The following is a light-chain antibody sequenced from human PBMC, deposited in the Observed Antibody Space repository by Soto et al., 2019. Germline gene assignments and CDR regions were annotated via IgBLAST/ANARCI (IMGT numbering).Light chain of an antibody. J-gene: IGLJ2*01. Sequence: QTVVTQEPSLTVSPGGTVTLTCGSTTGAVTSSHYPSWFQQKPGQAPRTLIYDTSNKHSWTPARFSGSLLGGKAALTRSGAQPEDEAEYYCLLSYSGAQAVFGGGTKLTVL. CDR2: DTS. V-gene: IGLV7-46*01. CDR3: LLSYSGAQAV. CDR1: TGAVTSSHY.